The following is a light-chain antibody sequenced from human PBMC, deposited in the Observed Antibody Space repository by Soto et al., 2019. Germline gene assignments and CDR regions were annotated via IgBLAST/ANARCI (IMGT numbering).Light chain of an antibody. V-gene: IGKV3-20*01. CDR1: QSVSNNY. J-gene: IGKJ2*01. CDR2: GSS. Sequence: EVVLTQSTGSLSLSPGERATLSYRASQSVSNNYFAWYQQKPGQAPRLLIFGSSDRATGTPDRFSGSGSGTDFTLTISRLEPEDFAVYYCQQYGSSPPYTFGQGTKLEIK. CDR3: QQYGSSPPYT.